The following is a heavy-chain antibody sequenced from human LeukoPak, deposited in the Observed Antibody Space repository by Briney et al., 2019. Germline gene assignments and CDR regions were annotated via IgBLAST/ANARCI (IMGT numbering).Heavy chain of an antibody. CDR3: AKEGSYGYYFDY. J-gene: IGHJ4*02. CDR1: GFTFSGYG. Sequence: GRSLRLSCAASGFTFSGYGMHWVRQAPGKGLEWVAVISYDGSNKYYADSVKGRFTISRDNSKNTLCLQMNSLRAEDTAVYYCAKEGSYGYYFDYWGQGTLVTVSS. CDR2: ISYDGSNK. D-gene: IGHD5-18*01. V-gene: IGHV3-30*18.